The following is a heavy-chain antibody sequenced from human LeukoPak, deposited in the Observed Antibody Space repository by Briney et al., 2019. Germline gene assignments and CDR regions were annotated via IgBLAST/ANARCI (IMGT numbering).Heavy chain of an antibody. D-gene: IGHD4-17*01. CDR3: ARVKDYGDYWFDP. V-gene: IGHV4-31*03. CDR2: IYYSGTT. Sequence: SETLSLTCTVSGGSISSGGYYWSWIRQHPGKGLEWIGYIYYSGTTYYNPSLETRVTISVHMSKNKFYLPTSSFTAADTAVYYCARVKDYGDYWFDPWGQGTLVTVSS. J-gene: IGHJ5*02. CDR1: GGSISSGGYY.